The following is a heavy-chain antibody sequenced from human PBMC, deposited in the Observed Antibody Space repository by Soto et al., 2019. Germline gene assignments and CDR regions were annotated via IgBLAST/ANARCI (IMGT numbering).Heavy chain of an antibody. J-gene: IGHJ5*01. V-gene: IGHV3-20*04. D-gene: IGHD4-17*01. CDR1: GFSLEEYG. CDR3: ARDHRWGYEYGDYGDS. CDR2: MHRNGNST. Sequence: EVQLVESGGGVVRPEGSLRLACVVSGFSLEEYGMSWVRQAPGKGPEWVSGMHRNGNSTGYADAVKGRFTISRDDAKNSLYLQMSSLRAEDTAFYYCARDHRWGYEYGDYGDSWGHGTLVTVSS.